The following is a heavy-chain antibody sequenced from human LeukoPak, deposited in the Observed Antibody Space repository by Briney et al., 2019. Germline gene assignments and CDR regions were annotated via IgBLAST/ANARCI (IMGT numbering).Heavy chain of an antibody. J-gene: IGHJ4*02. CDR1: GFTFNSYA. Sequence: GGSLRLSCAASGFTFNSYAMTWVRPAPGKGLEGVSFISYSGNSVYYADSVKGRFTISRDNAKNLLFLQMSSLRAEDTAVYYCAGDNIENGDLDYLDSWGQGTLVTVSS. CDR2: ISYSGNSV. D-gene: IGHD4-17*01. V-gene: IGHV3-48*03. CDR3: AGDNIENGDLDYLDS.